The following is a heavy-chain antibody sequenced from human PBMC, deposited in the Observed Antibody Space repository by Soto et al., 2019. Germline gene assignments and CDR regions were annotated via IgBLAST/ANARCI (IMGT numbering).Heavy chain of an antibody. CDR3: AHSAVVVIPGNRPLYYFDY. CDR1: GFSLSTSGVG. V-gene: IGHV2-5*02. J-gene: IGHJ4*02. Sequence: QITLKESGPTLVKPTQTLTLTCTFSGFSLSTSGVGVGWIRQPPGKALEWLALIYWDDDKRYSPSLKSRLTITKDTSKNQVVLTMTTMDPVDTATYYCAHSAVVVIPGNRPLYYFDYWGQGTLVTVSS. D-gene: IGHD3-22*01. CDR2: IYWDDDK.